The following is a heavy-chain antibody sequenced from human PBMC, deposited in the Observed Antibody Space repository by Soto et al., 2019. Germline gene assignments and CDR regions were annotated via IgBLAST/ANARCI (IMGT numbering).Heavy chain of an antibody. V-gene: IGHV1-69*12. J-gene: IGHJ4*02. D-gene: IGHD3-22*01. CDR2: IIPIFGTA. CDR3: ASHYDSSGYYYRGLDY. Sequence: QVQLVQSGAEVKKPGSSVKVSCKASGGTFSSYAISWVRQAPGQGLEWMGGIIPIFGTADYAQKFQGRVTITADESTSTGNMELSSLGYEDTAVYYCASHYDSSGYYYRGLDYWGQGTLVTVSS. CDR1: GGTFSSYA.